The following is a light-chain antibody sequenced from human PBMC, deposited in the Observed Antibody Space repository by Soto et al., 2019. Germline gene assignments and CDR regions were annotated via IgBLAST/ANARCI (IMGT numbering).Light chain of an antibody. CDR1: SSDVGSYNL. CDR3: CSYATPRL. Sequence: QSVLTQPASVSGSPGQSITISCTGTSSDVGSYNLVSWYQQHPGKAPKLIIYEVSKRPSGVSDRFSGSKSGNMASLTISGLQAEDEADYYCCSYATPRLFGGGTKVTVL. V-gene: IGLV2-23*02. CDR2: EVS. J-gene: IGLJ2*01.